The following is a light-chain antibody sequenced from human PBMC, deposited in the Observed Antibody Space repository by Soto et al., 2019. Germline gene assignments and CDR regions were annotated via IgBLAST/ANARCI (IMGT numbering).Light chain of an antibody. CDR2: DNN. CDR3: GTWDNSLSGEVV. CDR1: SSNIGNNY. V-gene: IGLV1-51*01. Sequence: QSVLTQPPSVSAAPGQKVTISCSGSSSNIGNNYVSWYQQLPGTAPKLLIYDNNKRPSGIPDRFSGSKSGTSATLGITGLQTGDEADYYCGTWDNSLSGEVVFGGGTKLTVL. J-gene: IGLJ2*01.